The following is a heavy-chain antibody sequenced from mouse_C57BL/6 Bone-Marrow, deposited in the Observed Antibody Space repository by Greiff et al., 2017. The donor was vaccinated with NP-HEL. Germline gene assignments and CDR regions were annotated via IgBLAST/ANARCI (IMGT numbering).Heavy chain of an antibody. J-gene: IGHJ1*03. CDR3: ARSGYYGLWYFDV. CDR1: GYTFTSYD. CDR2: IYPRDGST. Sequence: QVHVKQSGPELVKPGASVKLSCKASGYTFTSYDINWVKQRPGQGLEWIGWIYPRDGSTKYNEKFKGKATLTVDTSSSTAYMELHSLTSEDSAVYFGARSGYYGLWYFDVWGTGTTVTVSS. D-gene: IGHD1-1*01. V-gene: IGHV1-85*01.